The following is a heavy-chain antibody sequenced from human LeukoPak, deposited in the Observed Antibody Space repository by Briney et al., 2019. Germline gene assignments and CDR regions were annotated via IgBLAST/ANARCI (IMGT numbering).Heavy chain of an antibody. J-gene: IGHJ6*03. D-gene: IGHD3-10*01. CDR1: GFTFFSYA. CDR2: SSGSGGST. CDR3: AKGGGLLAYYYYYMDV. V-gene: IGHV3-23*01. Sequence: GGSLRLSCAASGFTFFSYAMTWVRQAPGKGLEWVSGSSGSGGSTYYADSVKGRFTISRDNSKNTLYLQMNSLRAEDTAVYYCAKGGGLLAYYYYYMDVWGKGTTVTVSS.